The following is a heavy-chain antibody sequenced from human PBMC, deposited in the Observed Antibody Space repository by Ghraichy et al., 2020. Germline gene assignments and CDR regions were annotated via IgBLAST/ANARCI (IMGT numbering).Heavy chain of an antibody. CDR2: IRQDGVSK. Sequence: GGSLRLSCSASGFNFSSNWMSWVRQAPGKGLEWLANIRQDGVSKYYVDSARGRFSISRDNAKSSLYLQMDSLRADDTGVYYCARAADGYQWGRGTLVTVTS. J-gene: IGHJ4*02. D-gene: IGHD5-24*01. CDR1: GFNFSSNW. V-gene: IGHV3-7*04. CDR3: ARAADGYQ.